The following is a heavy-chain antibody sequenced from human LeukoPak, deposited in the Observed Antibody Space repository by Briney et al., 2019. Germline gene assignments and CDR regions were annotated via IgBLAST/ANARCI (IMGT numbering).Heavy chain of an antibody. CDR3: AREHDSSGYYDRFQH. CDR1: GYTFTGYY. Sequence: GASVKVSCKASGYTFTGYYMHWLRQAPGQGLEWMGWINPNSGGTNYAQKFQGRITMTRDTSISTAYMELSRLRSDDTAVYYCAREHDSSGYYDRFQHWGQGTLVTVSS. CDR2: INPNSGGT. J-gene: IGHJ1*01. V-gene: IGHV1-2*02. D-gene: IGHD3-22*01.